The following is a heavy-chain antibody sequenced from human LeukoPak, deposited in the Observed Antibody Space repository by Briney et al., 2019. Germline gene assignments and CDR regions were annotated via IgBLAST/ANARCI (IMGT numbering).Heavy chain of an antibody. V-gene: IGHV1-2*04. CDR1: GYTFTGYY. Sequence: ASVKVSCKASGYTFTGYYMHWVRQAPGQGLEWMGWINPNSGGTNYAQKFQGWVTMTRDTSISTAYMELSRLRSDDTAVYYCARDIAATERYYDSSGYYRGVLDYWGQGTLVTVSS. D-gene: IGHD3-22*01. CDR3: ARDIAATERYYDSSGYYRGVLDY. J-gene: IGHJ4*02. CDR2: INPNSGGT.